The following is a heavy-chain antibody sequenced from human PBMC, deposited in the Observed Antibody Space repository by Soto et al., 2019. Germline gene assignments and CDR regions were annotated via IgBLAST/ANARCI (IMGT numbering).Heavy chain of an antibody. CDR1: GGSISSSNW. V-gene: IGHV4-4*02. CDR3: ARGGGGSCYSFGAGCYFDY. Sequence: QVQLQESGPGLVKPSGTLSLTCAVSGGSISSSNWWSWVRQPPGKGLEWIGENYHSGSTNYNPSPKSRITISVNKAKNQVSLKLSAVTAPDTAVYYCARGGGGSCYSFGAGCYFDYWGQGTLVTVSS. J-gene: IGHJ4*02. CDR2: NYHSGST. D-gene: IGHD2-15*01.